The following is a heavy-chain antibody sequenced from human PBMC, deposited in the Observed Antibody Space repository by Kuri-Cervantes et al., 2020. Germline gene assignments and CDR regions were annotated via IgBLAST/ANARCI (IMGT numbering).Heavy chain of an antibody. Sequence: GESLKISCAASGSTFSSYSMNWVRQAPGKGLEWVSSISSSSSYIYYADSVKGRFTISRDNAKNTLYPQMNSLRAEDTAVYYCAREARGYGDPPDAFDIWGQGTMVTVSS. D-gene: IGHD4-17*01. CDR2: ISSSSSYI. CDR3: AREARGYGDPPDAFDI. V-gene: IGHV3-21*01. CDR1: GSTFSSYS. J-gene: IGHJ3*02.